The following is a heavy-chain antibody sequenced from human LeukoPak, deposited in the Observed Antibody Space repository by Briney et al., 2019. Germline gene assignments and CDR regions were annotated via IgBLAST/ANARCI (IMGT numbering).Heavy chain of an antibody. V-gene: IGHV3-23*01. Sequence: GGSLRLSCAASGFTFNSYAMNWVRQAPGKGLEWVSAISGSGGSTYYTDSVKGRFTISRDNSKNTLYLQMNSLRAEDTAVYYCAKGFSGWYVGFDYWGQGTLVTVSS. D-gene: IGHD6-19*01. CDR2: ISGSGGST. CDR3: AKGFSGWYVGFDY. J-gene: IGHJ4*02. CDR1: GFTFNSYA.